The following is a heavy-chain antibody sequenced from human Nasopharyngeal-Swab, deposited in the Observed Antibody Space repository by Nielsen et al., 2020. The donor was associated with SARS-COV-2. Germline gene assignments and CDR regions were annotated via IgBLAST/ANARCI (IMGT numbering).Heavy chain of an antibody. CDR1: GGTFSSYA. J-gene: IGHJ6*02. D-gene: IGHD2-2*01. CDR3: ARNIVVVPAAVLYYYYGMDV. Sequence: SVKVSCKASGGTFSSYAISWVRQAPGQGLEWMGGIIPIFGTANYAQKFQGRVTITADESTSTAYMELSRLRSEDTAVYYCARNIVVVPAAVLYYYYGMDVWGQGTTVTVSS. V-gene: IGHV1-69*13. CDR2: IIPIFGTA.